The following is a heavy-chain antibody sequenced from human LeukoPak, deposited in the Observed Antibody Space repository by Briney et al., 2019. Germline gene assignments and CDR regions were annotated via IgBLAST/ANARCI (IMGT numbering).Heavy chain of an antibody. CDR1: GFTFSSYW. Sequence: GGSLRLSCAASGFTFSSYWMSWVRQAPGKGQEWVANIKQDGSEKYYVDSVKGRFTISRDNAKNSLYLQMNSLRAEDTAVYYCARDAIDVYSYGYYYYYMDVWGIGTTVTVSS. D-gene: IGHD5-18*01. CDR3: ARDAIDVYSYGYYYYYMDV. CDR2: IKQDGSEK. V-gene: IGHV3-7*01. J-gene: IGHJ6*03.